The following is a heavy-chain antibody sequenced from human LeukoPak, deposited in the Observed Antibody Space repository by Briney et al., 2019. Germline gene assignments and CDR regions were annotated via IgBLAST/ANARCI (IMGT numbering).Heavy chain of an antibody. CDR1: GFTFSSYE. CDR2: ISSSGSGSTI. V-gene: IGHV3-48*03. D-gene: IGHD2-2*03. CDR3: ARGTGYCLDP. Sequence: PGGSLRLSCAASGFTFSSYEMNWVRQAPGKGLEWVSYISSSGSGSTIYYADSVKGRFTISRDNAKNSLYLQMNSLRAEDTAVYYCARGTGYCLDPWSQGTLVTVSS. J-gene: IGHJ5*02.